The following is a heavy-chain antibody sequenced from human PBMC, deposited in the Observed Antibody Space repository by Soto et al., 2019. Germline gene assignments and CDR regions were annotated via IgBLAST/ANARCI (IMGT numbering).Heavy chain of an antibody. CDR2: IYSGGST. J-gene: IGHJ4*02. Sequence: EVQLVESGGGLIQPGGSLRLSCAASGFTVNNNYMSWVRQAPGKGLEWVSVIYSGGSTYYAVSVKGRFTISRDNSKNTLYLQMNSLTAEDTAVYYCARYQPLRNWGQGTLVTVSS. CDR3: ARYQPLRN. D-gene: IGHD2-2*01. CDR1: GFTVNNNY. V-gene: IGHV3-53*01.